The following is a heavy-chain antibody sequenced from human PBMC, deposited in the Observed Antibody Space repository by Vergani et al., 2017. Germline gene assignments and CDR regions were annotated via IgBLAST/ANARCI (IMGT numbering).Heavy chain of an antibody. J-gene: IGHJ6*02. CDR1: GYTFTSYG. D-gene: IGHD5-12*01. CDR3: ARLRVVATTLAVGYYYYGMDV. CDR2: IRAYNGNT. V-gene: IGHV1-18*01. Sequence: QVQLVQSGAEVKKPGASVKVSCKASGYTFTSYGISWVRQAPGQGLEWMGWIRAYNGNTNYAQKLQGRVTMTTDTSTSTAYMELRSLRSDDTAVSYCARLRVVATTLAVGYYYYGMDVWGQGTTVTVSS.